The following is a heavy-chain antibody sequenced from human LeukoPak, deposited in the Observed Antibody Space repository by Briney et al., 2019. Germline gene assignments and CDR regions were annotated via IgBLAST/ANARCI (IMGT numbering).Heavy chain of an antibody. D-gene: IGHD6-13*01. V-gene: IGHV3-21*01. CDR1: GFTFSSYS. CDR2: ISSSSSYI. Sequence: IPGGSLRLSCAASGFTFSSYSMNWVRQAPGKGLEWVSSISSSSSYIYYADSVKGRFTISRDNAKNSLYLQMNSLRAEDTAVYYCARDLATYSSSWLLAYWGQGTLVTVSS. J-gene: IGHJ4*02. CDR3: ARDLATYSSSWLLAY.